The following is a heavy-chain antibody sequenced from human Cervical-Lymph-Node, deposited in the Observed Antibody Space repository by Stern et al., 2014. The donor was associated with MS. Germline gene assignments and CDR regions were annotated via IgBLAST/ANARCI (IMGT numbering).Heavy chain of an antibody. CDR3: ARDHHATVTPRGFDY. D-gene: IGHD4-17*01. CDR1: GASITSGGYY. J-gene: IGHJ4*02. Sequence: QVQLQESGPGLVKPLQTLALTCTVSGASITSGGYYWGWIRPHPGNGLVWIGYTGSSGHTYYNPSLEIRVIISADTSKNQVSLKLSSVTAADTAVYFCARDHHATVTPRGFDYWGQGTLVTVSS. CDR2: TGSSGHT. V-gene: IGHV4-31*03.